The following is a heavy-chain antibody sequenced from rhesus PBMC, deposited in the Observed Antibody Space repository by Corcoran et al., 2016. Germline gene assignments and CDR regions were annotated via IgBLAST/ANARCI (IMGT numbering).Heavy chain of an antibody. CDR3: ARLYYFDSGYGFDY. D-gene: IGHD3-28*01. Sequence: QVQLQESGPGLVKPSETLSLTCAVSGGSFSHYWWSWIRPPPGKGLEWIGEINGNSGNTNHNPSIKSRVSMSKDASKNQLSRKLSAVTAADTAVYWCARLYYFDSGYGFDYWGQGVLVTVSS. V-gene: IGHV4-80*01. CDR2: INGNSGNT. J-gene: IGHJ4*01. CDR1: GGSFSHYW.